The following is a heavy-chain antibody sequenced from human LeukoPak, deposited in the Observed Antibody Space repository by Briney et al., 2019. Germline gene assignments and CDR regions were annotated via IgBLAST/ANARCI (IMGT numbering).Heavy chain of an antibody. CDR3: AKSRIAARIFDY. D-gene: IGHD6-6*01. V-gene: IGHV1-46*01. Sequence: ASVKVSCKASGYTFTSYYMHWVRQAPGQGLEWMGIINPSGGSTGYAQKFQGRVTMTRDTSTSTVYMELSSLRSEDTAVYYCAKSRIAARIFDYWGQGTLVTVSS. CDR2: INPSGGST. CDR1: GYTFTSYY. J-gene: IGHJ4*02.